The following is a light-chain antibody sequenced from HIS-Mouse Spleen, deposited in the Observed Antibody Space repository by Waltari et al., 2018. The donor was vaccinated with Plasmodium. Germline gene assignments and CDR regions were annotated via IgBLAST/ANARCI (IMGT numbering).Light chain of an antibody. CDR3: GSYAGSYTYV. CDR1: SSDVGGYNY. Sequence: QSALTQPRSVSGSPGQSVTISCTGTSSDVGGYNYVSWYQQHPGKAPKLMVYGVSKRPSGVPERFSGSKSGNTASLTISGLQAEDEADYYCGSYAGSYTYVVGTGTKVTVL. J-gene: IGLJ1*01. V-gene: IGLV2-11*01. CDR2: GVS.